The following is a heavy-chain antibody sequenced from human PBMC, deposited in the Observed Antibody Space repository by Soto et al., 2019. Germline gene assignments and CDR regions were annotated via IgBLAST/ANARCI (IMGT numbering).Heavy chain of an antibody. J-gene: IGHJ6*03. CDR2: FDPEDGET. V-gene: IGHV1-24*01. Sequence: GASVKVSCKVSGYTLTDLSMQWVRQAPGKGLEWMGGFDPEDGETIYAQKFQGRVTMTEDTATDTAYMELSSLRSEDTAAYYCATSANGYYYYMDAWGKGTTVTVSS. CDR1: GYTLTDLS. CDR3: ATSANGYYYYMDA.